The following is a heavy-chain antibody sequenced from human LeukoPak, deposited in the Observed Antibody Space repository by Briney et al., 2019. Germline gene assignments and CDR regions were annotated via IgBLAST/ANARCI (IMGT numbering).Heavy chain of an antibody. Sequence: PSETLSLTCAVYGGSFSGYYWSWIRQPPGKGLEWIWEINHSGSTNYNPSLKSRVTISVDTSKNQFSLKLSSVTAADTAVYYCALRPLAGAAAGTSYFDYWGQGTLVTVSS. V-gene: IGHV4-34*01. CDR2: INHSGST. CDR3: ALRPLAGAAAGTSYFDY. J-gene: IGHJ4*02. CDR1: GGSFSGYY. D-gene: IGHD6-13*01.